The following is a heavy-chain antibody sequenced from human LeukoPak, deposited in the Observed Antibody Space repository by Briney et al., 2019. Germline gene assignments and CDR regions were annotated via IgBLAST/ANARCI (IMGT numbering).Heavy chain of an antibody. CDR2: AFQSGST. CDR1: NYSISDGHY. V-gene: IGHV4-38-2*01. CDR3: VRGGASRWGTNSFDF. Sequence: KPSETLSLTCAVSNYSISDGHYWGWIRQPPGKGLEWIANAFQSGSTYYGPPLRSRVTVSVDTSKNQFSLMVRSVTAADTAVYYCVRGGASRWGTNSFDFWGQGKLVTVSS. J-gene: IGHJ4*02. D-gene: IGHD1-1*01.